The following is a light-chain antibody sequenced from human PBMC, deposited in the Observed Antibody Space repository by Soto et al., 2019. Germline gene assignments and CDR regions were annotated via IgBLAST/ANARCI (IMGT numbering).Light chain of an antibody. Sequence: DIQMTQSPSSLSASVGDRVPITCRASQSISSYLNWYQQTPGKAPKLLIYAASSLQSGVPSRFSGSGSGTDFTLTISSLQPEDFATYYCQQSYSTPLTFGGGTKVDIK. J-gene: IGKJ4*01. V-gene: IGKV1-39*01. CDR3: QQSYSTPLT. CDR1: QSISSY. CDR2: AAS.